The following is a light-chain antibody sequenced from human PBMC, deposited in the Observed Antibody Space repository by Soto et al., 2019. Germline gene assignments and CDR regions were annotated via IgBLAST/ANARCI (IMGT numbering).Light chain of an antibody. V-gene: IGLV2-14*01. CDR1: SGDIGSYKR. CDR2: EVT. Sequence: QSALTQPASVSGSPGQSITISCTGTSGDIGSYKRVSWYQQHPGKAPKLIIYEVTDRPSGVSNRFCGSKSGNTASLTISGLQAEDEAEYYCSSYTNSNTRAYVFGTGTKVTVL. J-gene: IGLJ1*01. CDR3: SSYTNSNTRAYV.